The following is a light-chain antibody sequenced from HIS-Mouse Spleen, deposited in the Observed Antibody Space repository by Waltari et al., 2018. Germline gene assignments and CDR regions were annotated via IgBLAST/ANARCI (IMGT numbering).Light chain of an antibody. CDR2: RNN. Sequence: QSVLTQPPSASGTPGQRVTIPCSGSSSNIGSNYVYLSPQPPGTAPKLLIYRNNQRPSGVPDRFSGSKSGTSASLAISGLRSEDEADYYCAAWDDSLSGHVVFGGGTKLTVL. V-gene: IGLV1-47*01. CDR1: SSNIGSNY. CDR3: AAWDDSLSGHVV. J-gene: IGLJ2*01.